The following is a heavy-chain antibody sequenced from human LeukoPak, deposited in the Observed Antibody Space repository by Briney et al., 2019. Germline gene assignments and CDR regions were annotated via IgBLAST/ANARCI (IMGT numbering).Heavy chain of an antibody. CDR1: GFTFSSYE. Sequence: PGGSLRLSCVTSGFTFSSYEMNWVRQAPAKGLEWVSYISSSGSTIYYPDSVKGRFTISRDNAKNSLYLQMNSLRAEDTAVYYCARARRIGASRSFFDYWGQGTLVTVSS. D-gene: IGHD4/OR15-4a*01. J-gene: IGHJ4*02. CDR2: ISSSGSTI. CDR3: ARARRIGASRSFFDY. V-gene: IGHV3-48*03.